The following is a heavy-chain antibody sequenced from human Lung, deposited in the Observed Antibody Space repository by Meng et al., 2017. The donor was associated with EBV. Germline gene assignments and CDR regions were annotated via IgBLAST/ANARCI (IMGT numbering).Heavy chain of an antibody. D-gene: IGHD5-18*01. CDR1: GGSFSGSFSGYY. CDR3: ARAVDTGYFDY. Sequence: QVQRHQWGAGLLKPSEILSLTCAVYGGSFSGSFSGYYWSWIRQAPGKGLEWIGEINDSGSTYYNPSLKSLVSISVDTSNNQFSLKLSSVTAADTAVYYCARAVDTGYFDYWGQGTLVTVSS. J-gene: IGHJ4*02. CDR2: INDSGST. V-gene: IGHV4-34*01.